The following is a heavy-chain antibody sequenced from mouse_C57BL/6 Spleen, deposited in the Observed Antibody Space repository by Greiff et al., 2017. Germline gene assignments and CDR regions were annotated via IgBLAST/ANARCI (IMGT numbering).Heavy chain of an antibody. CDR3: ARGSYYYGSSYYAMDD. Sequence: VQLQQSGAELVKPGASVKLSCKASGFNFTSYCMHWVKQRPGQGLEWIGKIDPDNGGTDYAPKFKGKATLTADTSSSTAYLQLSSLTSEDTAVYYCARGSYYYGSSYYAMDDRGKGTTVTAS. V-gene: IGHV14-1*01. D-gene: IGHD1-1*01. CDR1: GFNFTSYC. CDR2: IDPDNGGT. J-gene: IGHJ4*01.